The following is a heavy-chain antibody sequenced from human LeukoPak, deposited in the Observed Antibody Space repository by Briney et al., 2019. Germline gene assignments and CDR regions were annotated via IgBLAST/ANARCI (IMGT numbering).Heavy chain of an antibody. CDR3: ARERTQVYYDSSGYHDY. CDR1: GFTFSSYS. Sequence: GGSLRLSCAASGFTFSSYSMNWVRQAPGKGLEWVSYISSSSSTIYYADSVKGRFTISRDNAKNSLYLQMNSLRAEDTAVYYCARERTQVYYDSSGYHDYWGQGTLVTVSS. V-gene: IGHV3-48*01. CDR2: ISSSSSTI. D-gene: IGHD3-22*01. J-gene: IGHJ4*02.